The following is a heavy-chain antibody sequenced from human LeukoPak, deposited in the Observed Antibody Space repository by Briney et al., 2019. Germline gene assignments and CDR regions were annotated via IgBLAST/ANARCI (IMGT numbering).Heavy chain of an antibody. Sequence: GASVKVSCKASGYTFTSYGISWVRQAPGQGLEWMGGIIPIFGTANYAQKFQGRVTITTDESTSTAYMELSSLRSEDTAVYYCARATNLYYYDLGIWGQGTMVTVSS. CDR2: IIPIFGTA. D-gene: IGHD3-22*01. CDR1: GYTFTSYG. J-gene: IGHJ3*02. V-gene: IGHV1-69*05. CDR3: ARATNLYYYDLGI.